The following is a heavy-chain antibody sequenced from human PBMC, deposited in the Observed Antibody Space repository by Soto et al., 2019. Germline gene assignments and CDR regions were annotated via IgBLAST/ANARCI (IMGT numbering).Heavy chain of an antibody. CDR1: GFTFSSYA. J-gene: IGHJ6*02. Sequence: QVQLVESGGGVVQPGRSLRLSCAASGFTFSSYAMHWVRQAPGKGLEWVAVISYDGSNKYYADSVKGRFTISRDKSKNTLYLQMNSLRAEDTAVYYCARVGTVTTYYYYYGMDVWGQGTTVTVSS. D-gene: IGHD4-4*01. CDR2: ISYDGSNK. CDR3: ARVGTVTTYYYYYGMDV. V-gene: IGHV3-30-3*01.